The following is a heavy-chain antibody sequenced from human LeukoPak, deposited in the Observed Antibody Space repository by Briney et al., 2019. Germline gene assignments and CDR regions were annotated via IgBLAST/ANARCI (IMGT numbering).Heavy chain of an antibody. V-gene: IGHV1-69*05. D-gene: IGHD6-19*01. J-gene: IGHJ4*02. CDR1: GGTFSSYA. Sequence: SVKVSCKASGGTFSSYAISWVRQAPGQGLEWMGGIIPIFGTANYAQKLQGRVTITTDESTSTAYMELSSLRSEDTAVYYCARDPGIAVAGPLRYWGQGTLVTVSS. CDR3: ARDPGIAVAGPLRY. CDR2: IIPIFGTA.